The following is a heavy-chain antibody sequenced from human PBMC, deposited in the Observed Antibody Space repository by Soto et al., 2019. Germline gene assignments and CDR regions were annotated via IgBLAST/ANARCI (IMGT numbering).Heavy chain of an antibody. CDR2: INPSGGHT. CDR1: GNTFTNYY. D-gene: IGHD2-21*02. J-gene: IGHJ4*02. CDR3: ARGGYVVVVTAAFDY. Sequence: QVQLMQSGAEVKKPGASVKVSCKASGNTFTNYYIHWVRQAPGQGLEWMGTINPSGGHTTYAQKFLGRVTMTRDTSTSTLYMELTSLRSEDTAVYYCARGGYVVVVTAAFDYWGQGTLVTVSS. V-gene: IGHV1-46*01.